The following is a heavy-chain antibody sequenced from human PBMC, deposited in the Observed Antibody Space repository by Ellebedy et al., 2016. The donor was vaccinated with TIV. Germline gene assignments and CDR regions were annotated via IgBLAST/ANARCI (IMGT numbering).Heavy chain of an antibody. J-gene: IGHJ5*02. Sequence: PGGSLRLSCVASGFSFRSYWMSWVRQAPGKGLEWVANIYQAGSNQYYVDSVKGRFTISRDNANKLLFLQMNSLRVEDTAVYYCARRGSYGDYAVQVNSWFDRWGQGTLVTVSS. V-gene: IGHV3-7*01. CDR1: GFSFRSYW. D-gene: IGHD4-17*01. CDR3: ARRGSYGDYAVQVNSWFDR. CDR2: IYQAGSNQ.